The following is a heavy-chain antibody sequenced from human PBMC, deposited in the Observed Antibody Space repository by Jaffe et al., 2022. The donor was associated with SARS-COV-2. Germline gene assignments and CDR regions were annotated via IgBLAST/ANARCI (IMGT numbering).Heavy chain of an antibody. V-gene: IGHV4-39*01. J-gene: IGHJ5*02. Sequence: QLQLQESGPGLVKPSETLSLTCTVSGGSIRSSSYYWGWIRQPPGKGLEWIGSIYYSGSTYYNPSLKSRVTISVDTSKNQFSLKLSSVTAADTAVYYCARQQSDILTGNPLNWFDPWGQGTLVTVSS. CDR1: GGSIRSSSYY. CDR3: ARQQSDILTGNPLNWFDP. D-gene: IGHD3-9*01. CDR2: IYYSGST.